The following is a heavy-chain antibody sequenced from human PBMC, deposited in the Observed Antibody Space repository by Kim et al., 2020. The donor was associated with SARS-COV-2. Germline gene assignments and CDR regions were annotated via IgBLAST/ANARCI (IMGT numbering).Heavy chain of an antibody. D-gene: IGHD3-9*01. J-gene: IGHJ3*02. V-gene: IGHV3-33*05. Sequence: GGSLRLSCAASGFTFSSYGMHWVRQAPGKGLEWVAVISYDGSNKYYADSVKGRFTISRDNSKNTLYLQMNSLRAEDTAVYYCARVKPYDILTGTPNDAFDIWGQGTMVTVSS. CDR2: ISYDGSNK. CDR3: ARVKPYDILTGTPNDAFDI. CDR1: GFTFSSYG.